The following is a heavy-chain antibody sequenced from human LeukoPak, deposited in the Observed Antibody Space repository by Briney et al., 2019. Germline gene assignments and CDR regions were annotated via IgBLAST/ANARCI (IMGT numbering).Heavy chain of an antibody. V-gene: IGHV4-34*01. CDR3: ARGLYYTPDY. D-gene: IGHD3-10*01. J-gene: IGHJ4*02. CDR2: INHSGST. Sequence: SETLSLTCAVYGGSFSGYYWSWIRQPPGKGLEWIGEINHSGSTNYNPSLKSRVTISVDTSKNQFSLKLSSVTAADTAVYYCARGLYYTPDYWGQGTLVTVSS. CDR1: GGSFSGYY.